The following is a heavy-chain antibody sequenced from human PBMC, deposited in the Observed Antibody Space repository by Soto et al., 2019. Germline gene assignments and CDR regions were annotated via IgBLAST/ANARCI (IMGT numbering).Heavy chain of an antibody. Sequence: RRLSCAASGFTFSSYDMHWVRQATGKGLEWVSAIGTAGDTYYPGSVKGRFTNSRENAKNSLYLQMNSLRAGDTAVYYCARVVASGAFDIWGQGTMVTVSS. CDR3: ARVVASGAFDI. D-gene: IGHD5-12*01. J-gene: IGHJ3*02. CDR1: GFTFSSYD. V-gene: IGHV3-13*01. CDR2: IGTAGDT.